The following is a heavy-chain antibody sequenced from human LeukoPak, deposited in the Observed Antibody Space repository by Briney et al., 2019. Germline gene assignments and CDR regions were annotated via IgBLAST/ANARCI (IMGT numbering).Heavy chain of an antibody. Sequence: SQTLSLTCTVSGGSISSGSYYWSWIRQPAGKGLEWIGRIYTSGSTNYNPSLKSRVTISVDTSKNQFSLKLSSVTAADTAVYYCARDRGSSWHYYYYMDVWGKGTTVTISS. J-gene: IGHJ6*03. CDR1: GGSISSGSYY. CDR2: IYTSGST. D-gene: IGHD6-13*01. V-gene: IGHV4-61*02. CDR3: ARDRGSSWHYYYYMDV.